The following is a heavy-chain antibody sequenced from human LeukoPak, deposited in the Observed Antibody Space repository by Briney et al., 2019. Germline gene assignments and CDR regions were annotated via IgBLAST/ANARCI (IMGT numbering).Heavy chain of an antibody. CDR1: GYTFSSYG. D-gene: IGHD3-10*01. Sequence: ASVKVSCKASGYTFSSYGISWVRQAPGQGLEWMGWITAYDDNTNYAQKLQGRVTMTTDTSTSTAYMELRSLRSDDTAVYYCARALLWFGEPSHIDYWGQGTLVTASS. J-gene: IGHJ4*02. CDR2: ITAYDDNT. V-gene: IGHV1-18*01. CDR3: ARALLWFGEPSHIDY.